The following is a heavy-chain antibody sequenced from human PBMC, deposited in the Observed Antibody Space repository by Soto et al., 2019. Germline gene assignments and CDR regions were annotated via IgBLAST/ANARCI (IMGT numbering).Heavy chain of an antibody. J-gene: IGHJ4*02. CDR3: ARGYNWNDFGFFDY. Sequence: QVQLVQSGAEVKKPGSSVKVSCKASGGTFSSYAISWVRQAPGQGLEWMGGIIPILGTANYAQKFRGRVTITADESTSTAYMELSSLRSEDMAVYYCARGYNWNDFGFFDYWGQGTLVTVSS. CDR2: IIPILGTA. D-gene: IGHD1-1*01. CDR1: GGTFSSYA. V-gene: IGHV1-69*01.